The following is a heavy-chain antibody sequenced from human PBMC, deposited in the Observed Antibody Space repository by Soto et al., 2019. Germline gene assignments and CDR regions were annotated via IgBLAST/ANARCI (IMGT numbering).Heavy chain of an antibody. V-gene: IGHV3-33*01. CDR2: IWYDGSNK. Sequence: GGSLRLSCAASGFTFSSYGMHWVRQAPGKGLEWVAVIWYDGSNKYYADSVKGRFTISRDNSKNTLYLQMNSLRAEDTAVYYCARDGSRYSGSRLAYWGQGTLVTVSS. CDR3: ARDGSRYSGSRLAY. D-gene: IGHD1-26*01. J-gene: IGHJ4*02. CDR1: GFTFSSYG.